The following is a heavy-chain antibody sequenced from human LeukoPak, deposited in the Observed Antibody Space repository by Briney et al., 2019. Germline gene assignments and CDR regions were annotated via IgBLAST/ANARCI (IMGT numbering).Heavy chain of an antibody. CDR1: GFIFSSYW. D-gene: IGHD3-10*01. CDR3: VRDGRWFGESLYSFDI. CDR2: IDTDGTSS. J-gene: IGHJ3*02. V-gene: IGHV3-74*01. Sequence: GGSLRLSCAASGFIFSSYWMHWVRQASGKGLVWVSRIDTDGTSSNYADSVKGRITISRDNAKNTLYLQMNSLRAEDTAVYYCVRDGRWFGESLYSFDIWGQGTMVTVSS.